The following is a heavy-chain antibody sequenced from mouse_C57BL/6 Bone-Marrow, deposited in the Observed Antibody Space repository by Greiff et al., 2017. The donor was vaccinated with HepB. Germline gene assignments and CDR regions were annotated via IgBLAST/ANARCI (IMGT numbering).Heavy chain of an antibody. Sequence: ESGPGLVKPSQSLSLTCSVTGYSITSGYNWNWIRQFPGNKLEWMGYISYDGSNNYNPSLKNRISITRDTSKNQFFLKLNSVTTEDTATYYCARDNGSSYVAMDYWGQGTSVTVSS. V-gene: IGHV3-6*01. D-gene: IGHD1-1*01. J-gene: IGHJ4*01. CDR3: ARDNGSSYVAMDY. CDR2: ISYDGSN. CDR1: GYSITSGYN.